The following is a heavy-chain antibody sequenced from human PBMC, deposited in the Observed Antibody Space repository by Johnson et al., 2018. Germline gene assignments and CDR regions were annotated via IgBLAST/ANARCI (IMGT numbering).Heavy chain of an antibody. Sequence: VQLVESGGGVVQPGRSLRLSCAASGFTFSSYGMHWVRQAPGKGLEWVAVISYDGSNTYYADSVKGRFTISRDNSKNTLYLHMNSLRAEDTAVYYCAKVIVGANYYYYYYMDVWGKGTMVTVSS. J-gene: IGHJ6*03. CDR1: GFTFSSYG. V-gene: IGHV3-30*18. D-gene: IGHD1-26*01. CDR3: AKVIVGANYYYYYYMDV. CDR2: ISYDGSNT.